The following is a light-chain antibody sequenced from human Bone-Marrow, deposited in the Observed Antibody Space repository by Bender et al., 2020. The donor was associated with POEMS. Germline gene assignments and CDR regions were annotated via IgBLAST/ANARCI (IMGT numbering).Light chain of an antibody. Sequence: QSALTQPASVSGSPGQSITISCTGTSSDVGSYNLVSWYQQHPGKAPKLIIYENFKRPSGVSDRFSGSKSGNTASLTISGLQAEDEADYHCCAYAGSSLFVVFGGGTRLTVL. CDR1: SSDVGSYNL. CDR3: CAYAGSSLFVV. V-gene: IGLV2-23*01. J-gene: IGLJ2*01. CDR2: ENF.